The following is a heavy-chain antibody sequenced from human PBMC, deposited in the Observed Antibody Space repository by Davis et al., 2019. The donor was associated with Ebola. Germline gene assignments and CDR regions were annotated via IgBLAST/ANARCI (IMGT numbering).Heavy chain of an antibody. D-gene: IGHD3-10*01. CDR2: IYYSGST. V-gene: IGHV4-59*08. CDR1: GGSISSYY. J-gene: IGHJ5*02. CDR3: ARTYYYGSGIYNWFDP. Sequence: SETLSLTCTVSGGSISSYYWSWIRQPPGKGLEWIGYIYYSGSTNYNPSLKSQVTISVDTSKNQFSLKLSSVTAADTAVYYCARTYYYGSGIYNWFDPWGQGTLVTVSS.